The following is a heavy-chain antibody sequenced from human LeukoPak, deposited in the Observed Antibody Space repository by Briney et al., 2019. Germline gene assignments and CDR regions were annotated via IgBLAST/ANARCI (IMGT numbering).Heavy chain of an antibody. V-gene: IGHV3-66*01. CDR3: ARGSYGPDNWFDP. CDR2: IYSGGST. J-gene: IGHJ5*02. Sequence: PGGSLRLSCAASGFTVSSNYMSWVRQAPGKGLEWVSVIYSGGSTYYADSVKGRFTISRDNSKNTLYLQMNSLRAEDTAVYYCARGSYGPDNWFDPWGQGTLVTVSS. D-gene: IGHD3-10*01. CDR1: GFTVSSNY.